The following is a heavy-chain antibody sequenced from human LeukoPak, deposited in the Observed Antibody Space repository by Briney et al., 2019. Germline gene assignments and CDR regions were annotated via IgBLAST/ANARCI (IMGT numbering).Heavy chain of an antibody. Sequence: SQTLSLTCAISGDSVSSNSVAWDWIRQSPSRGLEWLGRTYYRSKWYNDYAVSVKSRITINPDTSKNQFSLQLNSVTPEDTAVYYCARGDRNYITPDSYYYYYYMDVWGKGTTVTVSS. V-gene: IGHV6-1*01. CDR1: GDSVSSNSVA. CDR2: TYYRSKWYN. J-gene: IGHJ6*03. D-gene: IGHD1-14*01. CDR3: ARGDRNYITPDSYYYYYYMDV.